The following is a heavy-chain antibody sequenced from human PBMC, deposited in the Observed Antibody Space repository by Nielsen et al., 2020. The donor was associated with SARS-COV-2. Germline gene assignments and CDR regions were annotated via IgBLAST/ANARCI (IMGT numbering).Heavy chain of an antibody. D-gene: IGHD3-22*01. Sequence: GESLKISCAASGFTVSSNYMSWVRQAPGKGLEWVSVIYSGGSTYYADSVKGRFTISRHNSKNTLYLQMNSLRAEDTAVYYCAKLYYYDSSGPSDYWGQGTLVTVSS. J-gene: IGHJ4*02. CDR2: IYSGGST. CDR3: AKLYYYDSSGPSDY. CDR1: GFTVSSNY. V-gene: IGHV3-53*04.